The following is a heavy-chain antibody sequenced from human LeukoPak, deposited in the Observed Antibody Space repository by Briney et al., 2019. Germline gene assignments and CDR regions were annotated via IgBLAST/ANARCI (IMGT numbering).Heavy chain of an antibody. CDR3: ARVSKKQGSDELRFLEWSPYYYYYMDV. J-gene: IGHJ6*03. Sequence: SQTLSLTCTASGGSISSGGYYWSWIRQHPGKGLEWIGYIYYSGSTYYNPSLKSRVTISVDTSKNQFSLKLSSVTAADTAVYYCARVSKKQGSDELRFLEWSPYYYYYMDVWGKGTTVTVSS. CDR2: IYYSGST. CDR1: GGSISSGGYY. V-gene: IGHV4-31*03. D-gene: IGHD3-3*01.